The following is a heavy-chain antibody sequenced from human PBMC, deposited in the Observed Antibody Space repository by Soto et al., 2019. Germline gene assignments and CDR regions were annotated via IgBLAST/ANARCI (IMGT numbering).Heavy chain of an antibody. J-gene: IGHJ4*01. D-gene: IGHD4-17*01. V-gene: IGHV3-15*07. CDR2: VKSKTDGGTT. CDR3: TTDSYMTNIIVRFDY. Sequence: PGGSLRLSCAASGFIFSNAWINWVRQAPGKGLEWVGRVKSKTDGGTTDFAAPVKGRFAISRDDSKNMVYLEMNSLKTEDTAIYYCTTDSYMTNIIVRFDYCGHGTLVTXSS. CDR1: GFIFSNAW.